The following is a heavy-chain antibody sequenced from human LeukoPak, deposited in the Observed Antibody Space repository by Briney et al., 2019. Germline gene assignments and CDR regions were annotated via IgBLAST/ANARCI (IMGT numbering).Heavy chain of an antibody. V-gene: IGHV1-8*01. Sequence: ASVKVSCKASGYSFTSCDINWVRQAAGQGLEWMGWMNPNSGNTGYGQKFQGRVTMTRSTSMTTAYMELSSLRSDDTAVYYCARGDNDAFDIWGQGTMVTVSS. J-gene: IGHJ3*02. CDR3: ARGDNDAFDI. CDR2: MNPNSGNT. CDR1: GYSFTSCD. D-gene: IGHD1-1*01.